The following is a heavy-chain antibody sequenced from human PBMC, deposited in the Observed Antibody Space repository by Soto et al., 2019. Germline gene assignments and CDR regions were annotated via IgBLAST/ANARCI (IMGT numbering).Heavy chain of an antibody. CDR3: ARAGFRIAARLNWFDP. V-gene: IGHV4-31*03. CDR2: IYYSGST. D-gene: IGHD6-6*01. J-gene: IGHJ5*02. CDR1: GGSISSGGYY. Sequence: SETLSLTCTVSGGSISSGGYYWSWIRQHPGKGLEWIGYIYYSGSTYYNPSLKSRVTISVDTSKNQFSLKLSSVTAADTAVYYCARAGFRIAARLNWFDPWGQGTLVTVSS.